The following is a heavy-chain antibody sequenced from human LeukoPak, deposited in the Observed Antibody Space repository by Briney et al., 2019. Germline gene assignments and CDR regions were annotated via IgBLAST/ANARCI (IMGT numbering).Heavy chain of an antibody. CDR1: GYTFTSYG. D-gene: IGHD3-22*01. V-gene: IGHV1-18*01. CDR3: ARDKGITMIVVPHPLDY. J-gene: IGHJ4*02. Sequence: ASVKVSCKASGYTFTSYGISWVRQAPGRGLEWMGWISAYNGNTNYAQKLQGRVTMTTDTSTSTAYMELRSLRSDDTAVYYCARDKGITMIVVPHPLDYWGQGTLVTVSS. CDR2: ISAYNGNT.